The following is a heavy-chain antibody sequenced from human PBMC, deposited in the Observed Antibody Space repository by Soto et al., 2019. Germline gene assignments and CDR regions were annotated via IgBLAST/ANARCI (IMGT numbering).Heavy chain of an antibody. CDR2: IWYDGSNK. Sequence: QVQLVESGGGVVQPGTSLRLSCGASGFTFSSYAMHWVRQAPGKGLEWVALIWYDGSNKYYADTVKGRFTISGDNSKNTLYLQMNSLRAEDTALYYCAKDIDCSTTSCPLDVRGQGTMVTVSS. CDR3: AKDIDCSTTSCPLDV. CDR1: GFTFSSYA. D-gene: IGHD2-2*01. V-gene: IGHV3-33*06. J-gene: IGHJ3*01.